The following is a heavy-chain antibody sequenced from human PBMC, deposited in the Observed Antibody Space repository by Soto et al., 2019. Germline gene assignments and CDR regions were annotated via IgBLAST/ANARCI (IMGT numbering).Heavy chain of an antibody. CDR1: GFTFSSYA. J-gene: IGHJ4*02. V-gene: IGHV3-30-3*01. CDR2: ISYDGSNK. D-gene: IGHD6-19*01. Sequence: GGSLRLSCAASGFTFSSYAMHWVRQAPGKGLEWVAVISYDGSNKYYADSVKGRFTISRDNSKNTLYLQMNSLRAEDTAVYYCARVGIAVAGTIGYFDYWGQGTLVTVSS. CDR3: ARVGIAVAGTIGYFDY.